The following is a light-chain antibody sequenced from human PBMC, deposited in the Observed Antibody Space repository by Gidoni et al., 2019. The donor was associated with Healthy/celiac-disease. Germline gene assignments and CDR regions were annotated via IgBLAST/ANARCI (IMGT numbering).Light chain of an antibody. Sequence: ELVLTQSPATLSLSPGERATLSCRASQSVSSYLAWYQQKPGQAPRLLIYDASNRATGIPARFSGSGSGTDFTLTISSLEPEDFAVYYCQQRSNWSSITFGQGTRLEIK. CDR1: QSVSSY. V-gene: IGKV3-11*01. J-gene: IGKJ5*01. CDR3: QQRSNWSSIT. CDR2: DAS.